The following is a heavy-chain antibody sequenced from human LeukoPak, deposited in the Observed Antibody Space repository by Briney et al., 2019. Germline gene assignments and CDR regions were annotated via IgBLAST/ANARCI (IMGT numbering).Heavy chain of an antibody. J-gene: IGHJ4*02. CDR1: GLTFSNHW. CDR3: ARGRPHGNDY. V-gene: IGHV3-74*01. D-gene: IGHD4-23*01. Sequence: GGSLRLSCAASGLTFSNHWMHWVRQAPGKGLVWVSRIASDGSSTTYADSVKGRFSISRDNAKNTLYLQMNSLRVEDTAVYYCARGRPHGNDYWGQGTLVAVSS. CDR2: IASDGSST.